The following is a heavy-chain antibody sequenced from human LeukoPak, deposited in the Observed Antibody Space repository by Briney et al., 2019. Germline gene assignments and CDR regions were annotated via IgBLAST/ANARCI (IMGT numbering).Heavy chain of an antibody. CDR2: IYWDDDK. CDR1: GVSLTTGVA. CDR3: AHSSNYYESGAHWPYHLDY. Sequence: SGPTVVKPTETLTLTCTLSGVSLTTGVAVGWIRQPPGESLQWLALIYWDDDKRYSPSLESRLTITTDTSKNRVVLTMTNMDPVDTATYYCAHSSNYYESGAHWPYHLDYWGQGTLVTVSS. D-gene: IGHD3-22*01. J-gene: IGHJ4*02. V-gene: IGHV2-5*02.